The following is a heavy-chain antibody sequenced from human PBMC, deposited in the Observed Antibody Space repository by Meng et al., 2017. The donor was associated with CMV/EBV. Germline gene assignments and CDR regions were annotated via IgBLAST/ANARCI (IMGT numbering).Heavy chain of an antibody. CDR3: ARGGERDSSGYRYGMDV. Sequence: ASVKVSCKASGGTFSSYAISRVRQAPGQGREWMGWISPNSGGTNYAQKFQGRVTMTRDTSISTAYMELSRLRSDDTAVYYCARGGERDSSGYRYGMDVWGQGTTVTVSS. V-gene: IGHV1-2*02. CDR1: GGTFSSYA. D-gene: IGHD3-22*01. CDR2: ISPNSGGT. J-gene: IGHJ6*02.